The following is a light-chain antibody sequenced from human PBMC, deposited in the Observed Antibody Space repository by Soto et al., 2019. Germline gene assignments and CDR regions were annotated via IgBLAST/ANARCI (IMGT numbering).Light chain of an antibody. CDR2: GAS. CDR3: HQYGSSVLT. V-gene: IGKV3-20*01. Sequence: EIVLTQSPGTLSLSPGERATLSCRANQTINNNYFAWYQQKHGQAPRLLLYGASSRATGIPVRFSGSGSGTDFTLTITRLEPEDFAVYYCHQYGSSVLTFGGGTTLEVK. CDR1: QTINNNY. J-gene: IGKJ4*01.